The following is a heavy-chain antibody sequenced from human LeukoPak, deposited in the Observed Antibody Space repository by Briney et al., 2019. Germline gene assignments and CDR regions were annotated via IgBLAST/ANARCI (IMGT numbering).Heavy chain of an antibody. V-gene: IGHV3-7*01. CDR3: LAGGY. J-gene: IGHJ4*02. D-gene: IGHD3-16*01. Sequence: GGSLRLSCAASAFTFSSSWMSWVRKAPGKGLEWVANIKQDGSETYYVDSVKGRFTISRDNAKNSMYLQMNSLRAEDTAVYYCLAGGYWGQGTLVTVSS. CDR2: IKQDGSET. CDR1: AFTFSSSW.